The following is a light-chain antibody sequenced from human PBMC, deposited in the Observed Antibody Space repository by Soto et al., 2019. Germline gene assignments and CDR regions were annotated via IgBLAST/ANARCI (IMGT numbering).Light chain of an antibody. CDR3: SSYAGSSTLYV. J-gene: IGLJ1*01. CDR1: SNDVGDYNY. V-gene: IGLV2-8*01. Sequence: QSALAQPPSASGSPGQSVTISCTGTSNDVGDYNYVSWYQRHPGKAPKLMIYEVSKRPSGVPGRFSGSKSGNTASLTVSGLQAEDEADYYCSSYAGSSTLYVFGTGTKVTVL. CDR2: EVS.